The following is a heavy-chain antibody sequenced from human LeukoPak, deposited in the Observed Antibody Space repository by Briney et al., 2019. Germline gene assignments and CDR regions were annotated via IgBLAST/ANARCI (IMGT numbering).Heavy chain of an antibody. CDR3: ARDAYSYGYPWYFDL. J-gene: IGHJ2*01. CDR1: GFTFSNYW. Sequence: GGSLRLSCAASGFTFSNYWMQWVRQAPGKGLVWVSRINNDGSSTIYADSVKGRFTISRDNAKNTLYLQMNSLRAEDTAVYYCARDAYSYGYPWYFDLWGRGTLVTVSS. V-gene: IGHV3-74*01. D-gene: IGHD5-18*01. CDR2: INNDGSST.